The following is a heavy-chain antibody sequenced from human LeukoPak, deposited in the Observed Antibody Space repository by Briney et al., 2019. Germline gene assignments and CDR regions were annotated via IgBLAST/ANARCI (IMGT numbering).Heavy chain of an antibody. CDR2: ISGSGGST. D-gene: IGHD6-13*01. CDR3: ATLPAYSSSFNFDY. V-gene: IGHV3-23*01. J-gene: IGHJ4*02. CDR1: GFTFSSYA. Sequence: PGGSLRLSCAASGFTFSSYAMSWVRQAPGEGLEWVSAISGSGGSTYYADSVKGRFTISRDNSKNTLYLQMNGLRAEDTAVYYCATLPAYSSSFNFDYWGQGTLVTVSS.